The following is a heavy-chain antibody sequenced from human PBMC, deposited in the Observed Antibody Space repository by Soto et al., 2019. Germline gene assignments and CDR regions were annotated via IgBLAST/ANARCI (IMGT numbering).Heavy chain of an antibody. J-gene: IGHJ4*02. CDR1: GYPFTSYG. V-gene: IGHV1-18*04. CDR3: ARDQAAAGTVDY. D-gene: IGHD6-13*01. Sequence: GASVKVSCKAPGYPFTSYGISWVRQAPGQGLDWMGWISTYNSNTNYAQKFQGRVTMTTDTSTSTAYMELRSLRSDDTAVYYCARDQAAAGTVDYWGQGTLVTVSS. CDR2: ISTYNSNT.